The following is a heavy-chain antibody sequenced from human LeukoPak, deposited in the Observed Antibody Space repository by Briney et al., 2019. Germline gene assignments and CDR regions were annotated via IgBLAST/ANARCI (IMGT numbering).Heavy chain of an antibody. J-gene: IGHJ4*02. Sequence: GASVKVSCKASGYTFTSYYMHWVRQAPGQGLEWMGRIISKFGTSNYAPNFQGRVTITADTSTSTAYMELRSLRSDDTAVYYCARDSYSGSSPLGDWGQGTLVTVSS. CDR2: IISKFGTS. CDR1: GYTFTSYY. CDR3: ARDSYSGSSPLGD. V-gene: IGHV1-46*01. D-gene: IGHD1-26*01.